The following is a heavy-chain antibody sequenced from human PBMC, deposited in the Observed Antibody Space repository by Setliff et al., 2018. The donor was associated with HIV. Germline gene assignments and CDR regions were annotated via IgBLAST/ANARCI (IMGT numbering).Heavy chain of an antibody. V-gene: IGHV1-2*02. CDR3: ARVRTLDTPVDAFDI. Sequence: ASVKVSCKASGYTFTGYYMHWVRQAPGQGLEWMGGINPNSGGTNYAQKFQGRVTMTRDTSTTTAYMELRSLRSDDTAVYYCARVRTLDTPVDAFDIWGQGTMVTVSS. CDR2: INPNSGGT. CDR1: GYTFTGYY. J-gene: IGHJ3*02. D-gene: IGHD2-15*01.